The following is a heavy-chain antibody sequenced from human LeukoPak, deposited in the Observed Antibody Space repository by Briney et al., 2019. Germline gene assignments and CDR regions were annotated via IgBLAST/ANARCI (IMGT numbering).Heavy chain of an antibody. CDR2: ISYDGSNK. CDR1: GFTFSSYG. CDR3: AKPHFDD. Sequence: GRSLRLSCAASGFTFSSYGMHWVRQAPGKGLEWVAVISYDGSNKYYADSVKGRFTISRDNSKNTLYLQMNSLRAEDTAVYYCAKPHFDDWGQGTLVTVSS. J-gene: IGHJ4*02. V-gene: IGHV3-30*18.